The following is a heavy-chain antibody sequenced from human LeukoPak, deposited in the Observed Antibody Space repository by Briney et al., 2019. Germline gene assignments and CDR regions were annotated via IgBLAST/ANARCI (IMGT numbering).Heavy chain of an antibody. CDR3: ARADSSGYYLSPTDY. CDR2: INTNTGNP. CDR1: GYTFTRYA. V-gene: IGHV7-4-1*02. J-gene: IGHJ4*02. Sequence: ASVKVSCRASGYTFTRYAMNWVRQAPGQGLEWMGWINTNTGNPTYAQGFTGRFVFSLDTSVSTAYLQINSLKAEDTAVHYCARADSSGYYLSPTDYWGQGTLVTVSS. D-gene: IGHD3-22*01.